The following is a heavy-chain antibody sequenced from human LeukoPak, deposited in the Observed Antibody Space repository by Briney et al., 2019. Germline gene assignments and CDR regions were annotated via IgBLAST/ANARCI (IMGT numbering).Heavy chain of an antibody. CDR2: IRYDGSNK. D-gene: IGHD3-10*01. CDR3: AKDPGAHDKHFDH. Sequence: GGSLRLSCAASGFTFSSFAMHWVRQAPGKGLEWVAYIRYDGSNKSYADSVKGRFTISRDSSKNKLYLQMNSLRAEDTAVYYCAKDPGAHDKHFDHWGQGTLVTVSS. V-gene: IGHV3-30*02. CDR1: GFTFSSFA. J-gene: IGHJ4*02.